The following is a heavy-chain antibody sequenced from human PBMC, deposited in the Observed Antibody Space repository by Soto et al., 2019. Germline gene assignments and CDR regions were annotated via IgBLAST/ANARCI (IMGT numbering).Heavy chain of an antibody. D-gene: IGHD3-22*01. CDR1: GFSLSTRGMC. J-gene: IGHJ4*02. CDR3: ARTYYYDSSNYWSSDF. V-gene: IGHV2-70*11. CDR2: IDWDDDK. Sequence: SGPTLVNPTQTLTLTCTFSGFSLSTRGMCVSWIRQPPGKALEWLARIDWDDDKYYTTSLKTRLTISKDTSKNQVVLKMTNMDPVDTATYYCARTYYYDSSNYWSSDFWGQGTLVTVSS.